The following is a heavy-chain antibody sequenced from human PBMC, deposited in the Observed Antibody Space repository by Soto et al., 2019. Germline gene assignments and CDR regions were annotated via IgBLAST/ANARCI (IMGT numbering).Heavy chain of an antibody. D-gene: IGHD1-26*01. CDR2: IYYSGST. J-gene: IGHJ4*02. Sequence: PSETLSLTCTVSGGSVSSGSYYWSWLRQPPGKGLEWIGYIYYSGSTYYNPSLKSRVTISVDRSKNHFSLKLSSVTAADTAVYYCARGSRDSGSYYGDYWGLGTLVTVSS. V-gene: IGHV4-61*03. CDR1: GGSVSSGSYY. CDR3: ARGSRDSGSYYGDY.